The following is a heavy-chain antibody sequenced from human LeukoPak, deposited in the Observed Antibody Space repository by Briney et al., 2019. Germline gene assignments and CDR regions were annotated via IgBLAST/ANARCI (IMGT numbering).Heavy chain of an antibody. CDR1: GFTFSSYG. V-gene: IGHV3-30*18. CDR2: ISYDGSNK. Sequence: GRSLRLSCAASGFTFSSYGMHWVRQAPGKGLEWVAVISYDGSNKYYADSVKGRFTISRDNSKNTLYLQMNSLRAEDTAVYYCAKDQEATDAFDIWGQGTMVTVSS. J-gene: IGHJ3*02. CDR3: AKDQEATDAFDI.